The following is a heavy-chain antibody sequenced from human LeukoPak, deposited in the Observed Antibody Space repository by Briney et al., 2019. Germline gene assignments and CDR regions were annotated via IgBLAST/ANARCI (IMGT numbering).Heavy chain of an antibody. CDR1: GDSVSSNSAA. V-gene: IGHV6-1*01. Sequence: PSHTLSLTCAISGDSVSSNSAAWNWISQSPSRGLEWLGRTYYRSKWYNDYALSVKSRISINPDTSKSQFSLQLNSVTPEDTGVYYCARHTPGPSYYYGVDVWGQGTTVTVSS. CDR3: ARHTPGPSYYYGVDV. J-gene: IGHJ6*02. D-gene: IGHD1-14*01. CDR2: TYYRSKWYN.